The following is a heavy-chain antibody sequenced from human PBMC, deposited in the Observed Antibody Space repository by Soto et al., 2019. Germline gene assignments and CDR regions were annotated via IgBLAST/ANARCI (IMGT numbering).Heavy chain of an antibody. D-gene: IGHD6-6*01. V-gene: IGHV1-69*13. CDR3: ARGFTLVRGDYYYYGMDV. CDR1: GGTFSSYA. Sequence: ASVKVSCKASGGTFSSYAISWVRQAHGQGLEWMGGIIPIFGTANYAQKFQGRVTITADESTSTAYMELSSLRSEDTAVYYCARGFTLVRGDYYYYGMDVWGQGTTVTVSS. CDR2: IIPIFGTA. J-gene: IGHJ6*02.